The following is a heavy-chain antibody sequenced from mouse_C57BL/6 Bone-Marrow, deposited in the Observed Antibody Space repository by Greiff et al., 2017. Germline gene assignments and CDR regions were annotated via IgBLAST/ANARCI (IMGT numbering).Heavy chain of an antibody. CDR2: IDPENGDT. J-gene: IGHJ4*01. CDR3: TGGGAMDY. CDR1: GFNIKDDY. V-gene: IGHV14-4*01. Sequence: EVQGVESGAELVRPGASVKLSCTASGFNIKDDYMPWVKQRPEQGLEWIGWIDPENGDTEYASKFQGKATITADTSSNTAYLQLSSLTSEDTAVYYCTGGGAMDYWGQGTSVTVSS.